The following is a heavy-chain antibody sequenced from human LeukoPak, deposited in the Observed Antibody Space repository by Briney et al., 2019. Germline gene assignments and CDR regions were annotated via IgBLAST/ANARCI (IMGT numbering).Heavy chain of an antibody. CDR1: RFTFSRYA. D-gene: IGHD6-19*01. CDR2: ISASGGST. J-gene: IGHJ5*02. CDR3: ALLFRGRIAVAGNH. Sequence: GGSLRLSCAASRFTFSRYAMSWVRQAPGKGLEWVSGISASGGSTYYADSVKGRFTISRDNSKNTLYLEMNSLRAEDTAVYYCALLFRGRIAVAGNHWGQGTLVTVSS. V-gene: IGHV3-23*01.